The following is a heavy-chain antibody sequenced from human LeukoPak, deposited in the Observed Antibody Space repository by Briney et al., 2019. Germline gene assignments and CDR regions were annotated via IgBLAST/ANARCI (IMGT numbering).Heavy chain of an antibody. V-gene: IGHV3-48*01. Sequence: GSLRLSCAASGFTFSSYSMNWVRQAPGKGLEWVSYISSISGTINYADSVKGRFTISRDNARNSLFLQMNSLRAEDTPVYYCARDHNYAFDYWGQGTLVTVSS. CDR1: GFTFSSYS. CDR2: ISSISGTI. D-gene: IGHD5-18*01. CDR3: ARDHNYAFDY. J-gene: IGHJ4*02.